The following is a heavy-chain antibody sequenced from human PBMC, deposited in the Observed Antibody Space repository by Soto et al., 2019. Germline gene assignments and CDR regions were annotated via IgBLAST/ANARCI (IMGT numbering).Heavy chain of an antibody. V-gene: IGHV1-69*06. CDR1: RGTFSSNA. Sequence: QVQLVQSGTELRKPGSSVKVSCKVSRGTFSSNAIRWLRQAPGQGLEWIGVIVPVLGSTTYSEKFQGRLTINADKSTSTAYMQWSSLRSDDTAVYYCARERRRSLLTGYDYYGMDVWGQGTTVIVSS. J-gene: IGHJ6*02. CDR3: ARERRRSLLTGYDYYGMDV. D-gene: IGHD3-9*01. CDR2: IVPVLGST.